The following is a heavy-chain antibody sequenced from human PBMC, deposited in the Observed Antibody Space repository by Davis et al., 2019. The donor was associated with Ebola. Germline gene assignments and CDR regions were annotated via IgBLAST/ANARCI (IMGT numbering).Heavy chain of an antibody. D-gene: IGHD2-15*01. CDR1: GFTFSSYD. J-gene: IGHJ4*02. CDR2: IGTAGDT. V-gene: IGHV3-13*01. Sequence: GESLKISCAASGFTFSSYDMHWVRQATGKGLEWVSAIGTAGDTYYPGSVKGRFTISRENAKNSLYLQMNSLRAGDTAVYYCASSRRGAAIDYWGQGTLVTVSS. CDR3: ASSRRGAAIDY.